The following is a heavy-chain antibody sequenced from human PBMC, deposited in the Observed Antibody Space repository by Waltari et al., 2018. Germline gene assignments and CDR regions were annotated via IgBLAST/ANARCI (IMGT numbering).Heavy chain of an antibody. J-gene: IGHJ4*02. CDR1: GFRFSHYG. V-gene: IGHV3-30*18. D-gene: IGHD5-12*01. Sequence: QVQLVESGGGVVQPGRSLRLSCTASGFRFSHYGRPWVRQAPGKGLEWVAIISFDGNEKHYADSVKGRLTVSRDNSKNTLFLQLNSLRAEDTAVYYCAKELYPGYARRLFDYWGQGTLVTVSS. CDR3: AKELYPGYARRLFDY. CDR2: ISFDGNEK.